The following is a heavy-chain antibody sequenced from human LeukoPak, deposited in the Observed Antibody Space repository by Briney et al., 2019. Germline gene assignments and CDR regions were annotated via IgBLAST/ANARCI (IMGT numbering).Heavy chain of an antibody. Sequence: ASVKVSCKTSGYSFTNYGITWVRQAPGQGLEWMGWISGYNSKPFYAQNFQGRVTMTTDTSTSTVYMEVRSLRSDDTAVYYCAREDLRSIAARRGTRDYMDVWGKGTTVIVSS. V-gene: IGHV1-18*01. CDR1: GYSFTNYG. D-gene: IGHD6-6*01. CDR3: AREDLRSIAARRGTRDYMDV. CDR2: ISGYNSKP. J-gene: IGHJ6*03.